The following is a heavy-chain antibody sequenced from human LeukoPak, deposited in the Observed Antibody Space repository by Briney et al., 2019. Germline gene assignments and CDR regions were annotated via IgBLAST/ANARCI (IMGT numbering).Heavy chain of an antibody. V-gene: IGHV3-48*02. J-gene: IGHJ4*02. D-gene: IGHD3-16*01. Sequence: GGSLRLSCAASGFTFSSYSMNWVRQAPGRGLEWVSYISSSSSTIYYADSVKGRFTISRDNAKNSLYLQMTSLRDEDTAVYYCASLNVYGDYWGQGTLVTVSS. CDR1: GFTFSSYS. CDR2: ISSSSSTI. CDR3: ASLNVYGDY.